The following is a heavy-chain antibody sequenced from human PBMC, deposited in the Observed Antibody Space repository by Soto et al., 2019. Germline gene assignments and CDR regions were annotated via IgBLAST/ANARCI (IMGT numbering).Heavy chain of an antibody. CDR3: ARDLVGDTAQLGYGVDV. J-gene: IGHJ6*02. CDR2: ISAYNGNT. Sequence: QVQLVQSGAEVKKPGASVKVSCKASGYTFTSYGISWVRQAPGQGLEWMGWISAYNGNTNYAQKLQGRVTMTTDTPTSTAYRGVRRLRSEDTAWYYCARDLVGDTAQLGYGVDVWGQGTTVTVSS. V-gene: IGHV1-18*01. CDR1: GYTFTSYG. D-gene: IGHD5-18*01.